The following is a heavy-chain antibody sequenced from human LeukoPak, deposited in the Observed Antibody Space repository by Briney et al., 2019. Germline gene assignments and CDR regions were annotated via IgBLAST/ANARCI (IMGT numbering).Heavy chain of an antibody. CDR1: GFTFSKFW. CDR3: VRDAVTAY. D-gene: IGHD1-14*01. CDR2: IKEDGSVK. Sequence: PGGSLRLSCTASGFTFSKFWMSWVRQAPGKGLEWVANIKEDGSVKYYVDSVKGRFTISRDNAENSLFLQMNSLRNEDTAVYYCVRDAVTAYWGQGTLVTVSS. J-gene: IGHJ4*02. V-gene: IGHV3-7*01.